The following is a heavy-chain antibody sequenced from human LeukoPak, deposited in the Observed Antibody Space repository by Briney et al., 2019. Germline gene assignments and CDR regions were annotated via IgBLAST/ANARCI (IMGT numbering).Heavy chain of an antibody. CDR3: ARVLYSGSYYADY. Sequence: SETLSLTCTVSGGSISSYYWSWIRRPAGKGLEWIGRIYTSGSTNYNPSLKSRVTMSVDTSKNQFSLKLSSVTAADTAVYYCARVLYSGSYYADYWGQGTLVTVSS. CDR1: GGSISSYY. J-gene: IGHJ4*02. V-gene: IGHV4-4*07. CDR2: IYTSGST. D-gene: IGHD1-26*01.